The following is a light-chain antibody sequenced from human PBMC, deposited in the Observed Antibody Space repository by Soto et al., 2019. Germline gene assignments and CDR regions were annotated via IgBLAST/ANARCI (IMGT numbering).Light chain of an antibody. J-gene: IGLJ1*01. CDR2: EVT. CDR3: SSYTISNTLPFV. CDR1: SSDIGVYHY. Sequence: QSALTQPPSASGSPGQSVTVSCTGTSSDIGVYHYVSWYQQHPGKAPKLLIYEVTKRPSGVPDRFSGSKSGNTASLTVSGLQAEDEADYYCSSYTISNTLPFVFGTGTKVTVL. V-gene: IGLV2-8*01.